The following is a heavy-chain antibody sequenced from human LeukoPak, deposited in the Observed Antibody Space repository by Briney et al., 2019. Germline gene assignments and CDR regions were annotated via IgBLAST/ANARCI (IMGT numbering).Heavy chain of an antibody. D-gene: IGHD2-2*01. V-gene: IGHV4-59*01. CDR2: TYDSGSS. CDR3: ARGWASSWYYFDF. CDR1: GGSMRNYY. J-gene: IGHJ4*02. Sequence: SETLSLTCAVSGGSMRNYYWSWIRQPPGKGLEWIGYTYDSGSSSYNPSLRSRVSISIDTSKNQFSLNLSSVTAADTAVYYCARGWASSWYYFDFWGQGTLVIVSS.